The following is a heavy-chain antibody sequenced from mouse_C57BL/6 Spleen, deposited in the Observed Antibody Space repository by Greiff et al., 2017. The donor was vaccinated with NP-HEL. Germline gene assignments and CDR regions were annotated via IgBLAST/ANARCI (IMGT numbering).Heavy chain of an antibody. CDR2: IDPNSGGT. V-gene: IGHV1-72*01. Sequence: QVQLKQPGAELVKPGASVKLSCKASGYTFTSYWMHWVKQRPGRGLEWIGRIDPNSGGTKYNEKFKSKATLTVDKPSSTAYMQLSSLTSEDSAVYYCAMGLYSQLRFYAMDYWGQGTSVTVSS. J-gene: IGHJ4*01. CDR3: AMGLYSQLRFYAMDY. CDR1: GYTFTSYW. D-gene: IGHD1-3*01.